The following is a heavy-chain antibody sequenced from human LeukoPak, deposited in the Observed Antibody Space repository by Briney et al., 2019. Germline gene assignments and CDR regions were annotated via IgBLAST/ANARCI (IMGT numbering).Heavy chain of an antibody. V-gene: IGHV3-23*01. D-gene: IGHD5-12*01. CDR2: ISGSGGST. Sequence: GGSLRLSCAASGFTFSSYGMHWVRQAPGKGLEWVSAISGSGGSTYYADSVKGRFTISRDNSKNTLYLQMNSLRAEDTAVYYCAVALTDFDDAFDIWGQGTMVTVSS. J-gene: IGHJ3*02. CDR3: AVALTDFDDAFDI. CDR1: GFTFSSYG.